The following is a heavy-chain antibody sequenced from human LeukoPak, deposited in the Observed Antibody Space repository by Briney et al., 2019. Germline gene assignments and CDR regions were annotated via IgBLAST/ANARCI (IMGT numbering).Heavy chain of an antibody. Sequence: SETLSLTCTVSGGSISSYYWSWIRQPPGKGLEWIGYIYYSGSTNYNPSLKSRVTISVDTSKNRFSLKLSSVTAADTAVYYCARGGSSTSSLDYWGQGTLVTVSS. CDR1: GGSISSYY. D-gene: IGHD2-2*01. J-gene: IGHJ4*02. V-gene: IGHV4-59*08. CDR3: ARGGSSTSSLDY. CDR2: IYYSGST.